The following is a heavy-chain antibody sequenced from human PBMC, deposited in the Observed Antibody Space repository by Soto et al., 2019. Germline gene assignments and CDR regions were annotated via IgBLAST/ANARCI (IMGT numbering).Heavy chain of an antibody. CDR3: AWSLTVTRFDQ. J-gene: IGHJ4*02. V-gene: IGHV4-59*01. CDR1: GGSMSNNY. D-gene: IGHD4-17*01. Sequence: QVHLQESGPGLVKPSETLSLFCNVSGGSMSNNYWSWIRQAPGKGLEWIGYVFYTGSTNYNPSLKSRVSISVDTSKKHFSLRLNSVTAADTAVYYCAWSLTVTRFDQWGQGTRVTVS. CDR2: VFYTGST.